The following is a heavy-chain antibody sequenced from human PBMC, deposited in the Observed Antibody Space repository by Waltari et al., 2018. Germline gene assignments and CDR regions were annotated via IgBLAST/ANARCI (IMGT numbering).Heavy chain of an antibody. D-gene: IGHD2-15*01. Sequence: QLQLQESGPGLVKPSETLSLTCTVSGGSISSSSYYWGWIRQPPGKGLEWIGSIYYSGGTNYNPSLKSRVTRSVDTSKNQFSLKLSSVTAADTAVYYCARGPYLGPPTMVVTSPYDYWGQGTLVTVSS. J-gene: IGHJ4*02. CDR1: GGSISSSSYY. V-gene: IGHV4-39*07. CDR3: ARGPYLGPPTMVVTSPYDY. CDR2: IYYSGGT.